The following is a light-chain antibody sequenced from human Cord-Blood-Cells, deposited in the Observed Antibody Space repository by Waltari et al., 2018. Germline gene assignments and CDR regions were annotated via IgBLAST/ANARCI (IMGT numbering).Light chain of an antibody. Sequence: QPALTQPASVSGSPGQSITISCTGTSSDVGGYNYVSWYQQHPGKAPTLMISDVSNRPSGIANRFSCSKSGNTASLTISGLQAEDEADYYSSSYTSSSAYVFGPGTKVTVL. CDR3: SSYTSSSAYV. J-gene: IGLJ1*01. CDR1: SSDVGGYNY. V-gene: IGLV2-14*03. CDR2: DVS.